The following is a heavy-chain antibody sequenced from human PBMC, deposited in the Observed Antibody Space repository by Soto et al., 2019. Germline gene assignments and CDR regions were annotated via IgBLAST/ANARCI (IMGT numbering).Heavy chain of an antibody. CDR2: IYYTGST. CDR3: ARRRFPLDY. J-gene: IGHJ4*02. D-gene: IGHD3-3*01. V-gene: IGHV4-59*08. CDR1: GGSISSYY. Sequence: SETLCLTCTVSGGSISSYYWSWTRQPPGKGLEWIGYIYYTGSTNYNPSLNSRVTISVDTSKNQFPLTVSSVTAADTAVYYCARRRFPLDYWGQGTLVPVSS.